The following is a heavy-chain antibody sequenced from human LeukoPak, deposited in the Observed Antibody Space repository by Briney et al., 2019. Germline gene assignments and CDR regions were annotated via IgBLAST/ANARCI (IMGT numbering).Heavy chain of an antibody. V-gene: IGHV3-53*01. CDR1: GFTFNIDA. J-gene: IGHJ4*02. Sequence: GGSLRLSCAASGFTFNIDAMSWVRQAPGKGLEWVSVIYSGGSPYYADSVKGRFTISRDNSKNTLYLQMNSLRAEDTAVYYCARDLNYYDSSGYGHWGQGTLVTVSS. D-gene: IGHD3-22*01. CDR2: IYSGGSP. CDR3: ARDLNYYDSSGYGH.